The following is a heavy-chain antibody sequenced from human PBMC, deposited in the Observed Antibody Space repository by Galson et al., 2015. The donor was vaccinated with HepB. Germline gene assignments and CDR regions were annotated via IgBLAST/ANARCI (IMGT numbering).Heavy chain of an antibody. V-gene: IGHV6-1*01. D-gene: IGHD5-18*01. Sequence: CAISGDSVSSDSAAWNWIRQSPSRGLEWLGRTYYRSKWYNDYAVSVKSRITINPDTSKNQFSLQLNSVTPEDTAVYYCARDQADSGGYSYRSGKRFDPWGQGTLVTVSS. CDR2: TYYRSKWYN. J-gene: IGHJ5*02. CDR1: GDSVSSDSAA. CDR3: ARDQADSGGYSYRSGKRFDP.